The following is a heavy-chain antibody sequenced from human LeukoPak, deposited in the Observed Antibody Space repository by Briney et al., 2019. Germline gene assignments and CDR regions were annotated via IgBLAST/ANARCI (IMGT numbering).Heavy chain of an antibody. Sequence: GASVKVSCKASGGTFSSYAISWVRQAPGQGLEWMGRIIPIFGTANYAQKFQGRVTITTDESTSTANMELSSLRSEDTAVYYCARGPLLPLDYWGQGTLVTVSS. CDR2: IIPIFGTA. J-gene: IGHJ4*02. CDR1: GGTFSSYA. V-gene: IGHV1-69*05. D-gene: IGHD1-26*01. CDR3: ARGPLLPLDY.